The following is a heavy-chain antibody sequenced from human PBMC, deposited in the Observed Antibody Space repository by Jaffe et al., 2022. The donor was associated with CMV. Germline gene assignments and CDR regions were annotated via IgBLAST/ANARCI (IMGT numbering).Heavy chain of an antibody. CDR2: IYYSGST. CDR1: GGSISSYY. V-gene: IGHV4-59*01. J-gene: IGHJ6*03. Sequence: QVQLQESGPGLVKPSETLSLTCTVSGGSISSYYWSWIRQPPGKGLEWIGYIYYSGSTNYNPSLKSRVTISVDTSKNQFSLKLSSVTAADTAVYYCARGRRDYYYYYMDVWGKGTTVTVSS. CDR3: ARGRRDYYYYYMDV.